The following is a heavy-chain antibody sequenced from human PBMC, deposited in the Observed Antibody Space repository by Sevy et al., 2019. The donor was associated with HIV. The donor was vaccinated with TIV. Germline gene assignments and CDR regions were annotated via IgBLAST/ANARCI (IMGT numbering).Heavy chain of an antibody. CDR1: GGSFSGYY. V-gene: IGHV4-34*01. Sequence: SETLSLTCAVYGGSFSGYYWSWIRQPPGKGLEWIGEINHSGSTNYNPSLKSRVTISVDTSKNQFSLKLSSVTAADTAVYYCAREDSSGLRGVLIDYWGQGTLVTVSS. CDR3: AREDSSGLRGVLIDY. CDR2: INHSGST. D-gene: IGHD3-22*01. J-gene: IGHJ4*02.